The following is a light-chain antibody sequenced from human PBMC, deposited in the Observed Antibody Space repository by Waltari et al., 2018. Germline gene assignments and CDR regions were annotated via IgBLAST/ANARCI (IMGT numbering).Light chain of an antibody. CDR1: QSLVSSDGNTF. CDR3: MQGTQWPPSLT. CDR2: KVS. Sequence: DVVLTQSPPSLPVTLGQPASISCKSSQSLVSSDGNTFLNWFLQRPGQSPRRLIYKVSNLDSGVPDRFSGSGSVNDFTLKSSRVEAEDVGIYYCMQGTQWPPSLTLGGGTKVEIK. J-gene: IGKJ4*01. V-gene: IGKV2-30*01.